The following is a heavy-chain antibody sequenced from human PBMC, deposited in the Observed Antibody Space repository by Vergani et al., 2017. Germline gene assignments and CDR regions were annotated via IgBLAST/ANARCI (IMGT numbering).Heavy chain of an antibody. CDR2: ISSSSSTI. D-gene: IGHD3-10*01. CDR3: ANGMEWFGELFGGFDY. J-gene: IGHJ4*02. Sequence: EVQLVESGGGLVQPGGSLRLSCAASGFTFSSYSMNWVRQAPGKGLEWVSYISSSSSTIYYADSVKGRFTISRDNAKNTLYLQMNSLRAEDTAVYYCANGMEWFGELFGGFDYWGQGTLVTVSS. V-gene: IGHV3-48*01. CDR1: GFTFSSYS.